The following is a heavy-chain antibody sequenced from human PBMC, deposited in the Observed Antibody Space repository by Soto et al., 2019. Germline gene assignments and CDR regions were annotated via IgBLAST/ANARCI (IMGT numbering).Heavy chain of an antibody. CDR3: ANPGGDFVLMVYEQNPPWFDA. CDR2: ISYDGSNT. J-gene: IGHJ5*02. V-gene: IGHV3-30*18. Sequence: PGGSLRLSCAASGFTFSSYGMHWVRQAPGKGLEWVAVISYDGSNTYYADSVKGRFTISRDNSKNTLYLQMNSLRAEDTAVYYCANPGGDFVLMVYEQNPPWFDAWGQGTLVTVSS. CDR1: GFTFSSYG. D-gene: IGHD2-8*01.